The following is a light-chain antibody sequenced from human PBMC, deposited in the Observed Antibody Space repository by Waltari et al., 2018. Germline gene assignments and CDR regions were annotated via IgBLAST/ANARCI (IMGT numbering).Light chain of an antibody. CDR3: SSYTSSSTYV. CDR2: EVI. J-gene: IGLJ1*01. CDR1: NSDVGTYNR. V-gene: IGLV2-18*02. Sequence: QSALTQPPSVSGSPGQSVTISCTGTNSDVGTYNRVSWHQHPPGTAPHLIIYEVISRPSGVPDRFSGSKSGNTASLTISGLQADDAADYYCSSYTSSSTYVFGTGTKVTVL.